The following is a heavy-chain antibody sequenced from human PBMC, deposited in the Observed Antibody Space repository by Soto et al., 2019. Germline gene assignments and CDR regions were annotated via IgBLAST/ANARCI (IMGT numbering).Heavy chain of an antibody. CDR2: IYYSGST. V-gene: IGHV4-59*01. J-gene: IGHJ4*02. CDR3: ARDGRVAAAGWDTFDY. D-gene: IGHD6-13*01. CDR1: GGSISSYY. Sequence: SETLSLTCTVSGGSISSYYWSWIRQPPGKGLEWIGYIYYSGSTNYNPSLKSRVTISVDTSKNQFSLKLSSVTAADTAVYYCARDGRVAAAGWDTFDYWGQGTLVTVYS.